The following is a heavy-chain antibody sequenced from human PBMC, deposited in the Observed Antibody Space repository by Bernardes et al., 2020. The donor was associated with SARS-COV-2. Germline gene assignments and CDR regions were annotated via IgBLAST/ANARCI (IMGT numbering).Heavy chain of an antibody. Sequence: GGSLKISCKSSGYSFTSYWIGWVRQMPGKGLEWMGIIYPGDSDTRYSPSFQGQVTISADKSISTAYVQWSSLKASDTAMYYCARSDYGSGSYVDYWGQGTLVTVSS. J-gene: IGHJ4*02. CDR3: ARSDYGSGSYVDY. D-gene: IGHD3-10*01. CDR2: IYPGDSDT. CDR1: GYSFTSYW. V-gene: IGHV5-51*01.